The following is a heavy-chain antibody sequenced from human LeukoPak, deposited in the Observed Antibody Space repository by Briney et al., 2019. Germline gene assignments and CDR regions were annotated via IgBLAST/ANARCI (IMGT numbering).Heavy chain of an antibody. J-gene: IGHJ4*02. CDR1: GGTFSSYA. CDR3: ARGYCSSTSCKYYFDN. D-gene: IGHD2-2*01. CDR2: INAGNGDT. Sequence: ASVKVSCKASGGTFSSYAISWVRQAPGQGLEWMGWINAGNGDTKYSQKFQGRVTITRDTSASTAYMELSSLRSEDTAVYSCARGYCSSTSCKYYFDNWGQGTLVTVSS. V-gene: IGHV1-3*01.